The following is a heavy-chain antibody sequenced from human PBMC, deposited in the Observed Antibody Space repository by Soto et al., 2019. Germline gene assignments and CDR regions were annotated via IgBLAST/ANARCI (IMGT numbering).Heavy chain of an antibody. Sequence: GGSLRLSCAASGFTFSNAWMSWVRQAPGKGLEWVGRIKSKTGGGTTDYAAPVKGRFTISRDDSKNTLYLQMNSLKTEDTAVYYCTTDPSGGYDFWSGYLYYFDYWGQGTLVTVSS. CDR3: TTDPSGGYDFWSGYLYYFDY. D-gene: IGHD3-3*01. CDR1: GFTFSNAW. V-gene: IGHV3-15*01. CDR2: IKSKTGGGTT. J-gene: IGHJ4*02.